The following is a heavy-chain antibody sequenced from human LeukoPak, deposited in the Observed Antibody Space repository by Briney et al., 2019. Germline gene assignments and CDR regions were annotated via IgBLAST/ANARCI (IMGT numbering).Heavy chain of an antibody. V-gene: IGHV3-48*01. J-gene: IGHJ4*02. CDR3: ARNFYCGGDCAISYFDY. CDR1: GFAISDYS. CDR2: ISSSSNKV. Sequence: GGALRLSCAASGFAISDYSMNWVRQVPGKGLEWVSYISSSSNKVYYADSVKGRFTISRDNAKNSLFLQMNSLRADDTAVYYCARNFYCGGDCAISYFDYWGQGTLVTVSS. D-gene: IGHD2-21*02.